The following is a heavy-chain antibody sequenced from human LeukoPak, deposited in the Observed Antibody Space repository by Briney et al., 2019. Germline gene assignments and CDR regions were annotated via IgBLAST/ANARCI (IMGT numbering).Heavy chain of an antibody. CDR2: IYYSGST. D-gene: IGHD3-3*01. J-gene: IGHJ3*02. V-gene: IGHV4-59*01. Sequence: SETLSLTCTVSGGSISSYYWSWIRQPPGKGLEWIGYIYYSGSTNYNPSLKSRVTISVDTSKNQFSLKLSSVTAADTAVYYCARSGPKYYDFWSGYQNDAFDIWGQGTMVTVSS. CDR1: GGSISSYY. CDR3: ARSGPKYYDFWSGYQNDAFDI.